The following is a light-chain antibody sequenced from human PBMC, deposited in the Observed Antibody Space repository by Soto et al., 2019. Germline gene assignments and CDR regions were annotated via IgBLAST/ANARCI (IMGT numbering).Light chain of an antibody. J-gene: IGKJ1*01. CDR2: GAS. CDR1: QSVSGN. Sequence: EIVMTQSPATLSVSPGARATLSCRASQSVSGNLAWYQQKPGQAPRLLIYGASTRATGIPARFSGSGSGTELTLTISSLQSEDFAVYYCQQYNNWPPTFGQGTKVEIK. V-gene: IGKV3D-15*01. CDR3: QQYNNWPPT.